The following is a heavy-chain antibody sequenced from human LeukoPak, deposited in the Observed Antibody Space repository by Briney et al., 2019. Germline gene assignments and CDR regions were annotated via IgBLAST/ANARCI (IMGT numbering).Heavy chain of an antibody. Sequence: GESLKISCKGSGYSFTSYWIGWVRQMPGKGLEWMGIIYPGDSDTRYSPSFQGQVTISADKSISTAYLQWSSLKASDTAMYYCARKKAPYSGSWYGFDYWGQGTLVTVSS. CDR1: GYSFTSYW. CDR2: IYPGDSDT. D-gene: IGHD6-13*01. CDR3: ARKKAPYSGSWYGFDY. V-gene: IGHV5-51*01. J-gene: IGHJ4*02.